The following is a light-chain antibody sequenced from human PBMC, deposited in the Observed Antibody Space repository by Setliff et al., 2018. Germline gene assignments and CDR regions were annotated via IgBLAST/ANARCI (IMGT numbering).Light chain of an antibody. CDR3: QSYDRSLSGVI. V-gene: IGLV1-40*01. Sequence: QSVLTQPPSVSGAPGQRVTISCTGSSSNIGAGYDVHWYQQLPGTTPKLLIYANTSRPSGVPDRFSTSRSGTSASLAIAGLQAEDEADYYCQSYDRSLSGVIFGGGTKVTVL. J-gene: IGLJ2*01. CDR1: SSNIGAGYD. CDR2: ANT.